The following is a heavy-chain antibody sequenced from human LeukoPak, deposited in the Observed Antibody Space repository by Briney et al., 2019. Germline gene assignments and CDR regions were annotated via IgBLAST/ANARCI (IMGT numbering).Heavy chain of an antibody. D-gene: IGHD3-10*01. CDR1: GYTFTSYD. CDR3: ARGDYYGSGSYLLFDP. CDR2: TNPNSGNT. J-gene: IGHJ5*02. Sequence: ASVKVSCKASGYTFTSYDINWVRQATGQGLEWMGWTNPNSGNTGYAQKFQGRVTMTRNTPISTAYMELSSLRSEDTAVYYCARGDYYGSGSYLLFDPWGQGTLVTVSS. V-gene: IGHV1-8*01.